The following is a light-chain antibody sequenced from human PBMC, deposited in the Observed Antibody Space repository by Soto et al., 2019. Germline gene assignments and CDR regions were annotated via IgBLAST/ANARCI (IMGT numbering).Light chain of an antibody. Sequence: EIVMTQSPATLSVSPGERATLSCRASQSVSSNLAWYQQKPCQAPRLLIYGASTRATGIPARFSGSGSGTEFTLTISSLQSEDFAVYYCQQYNNWPPVTFGQGTKMEIK. J-gene: IGKJ2*01. CDR1: QSVSSN. CDR3: QQYNNWPPVT. CDR2: GAS. V-gene: IGKV3-15*01.